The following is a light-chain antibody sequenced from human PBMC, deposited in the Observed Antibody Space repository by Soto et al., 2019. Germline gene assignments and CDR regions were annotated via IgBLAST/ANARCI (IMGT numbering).Light chain of an antibody. Sequence: EIVLTQSPATLSLSPGERATLSCRASQSVSRYLAWYQQKPGQAPRLLIYDASNRATGIPARFSGSGSGTDVTLTISSLEPEDFAFYYCQQRSNLLTFGGGNKVEIK. CDR2: DAS. V-gene: IGKV3-11*01. CDR1: QSVSRY. J-gene: IGKJ4*01. CDR3: QQRSNLLT.